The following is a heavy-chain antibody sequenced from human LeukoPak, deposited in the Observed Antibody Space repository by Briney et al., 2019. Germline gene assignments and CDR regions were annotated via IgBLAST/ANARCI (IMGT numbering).Heavy chain of an antibody. D-gene: IGHD5-24*01. Sequence: SETLSLTCTVSGGSISSGSYYWSWIRQPAGKGLEWIGRIYTSGSTNYNPSLKSRVTISVDTSKNQFSLKLSSVTAADTAVYYCAGGSRWLQGGSRLIFDYWGQGTLVTVSS. J-gene: IGHJ4*02. CDR2: IYTSGST. CDR3: AGGSRWLQGGSRLIFDY. V-gene: IGHV4-61*02. CDR1: GGSISSGSYY.